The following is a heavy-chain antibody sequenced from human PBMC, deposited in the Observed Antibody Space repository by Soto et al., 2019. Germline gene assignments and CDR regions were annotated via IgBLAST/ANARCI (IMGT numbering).Heavy chain of an antibody. CDR2: ISGSGGST. V-gene: IGHV3-23*01. CDR3: AKRWEGDFWSGLDY. D-gene: IGHD3-3*01. J-gene: IGHJ4*02. Sequence: PGGALRLSCAAPGFTFCSYALNRVPPAPGKGLEWVSAISGSGGSTYYADSVKGRFTISRDNSKNTLYLQMNSLRAEDTAVYYCAKRWEGDFWSGLDYWGQGTLVTVSS. CDR1: GFTFCSYA.